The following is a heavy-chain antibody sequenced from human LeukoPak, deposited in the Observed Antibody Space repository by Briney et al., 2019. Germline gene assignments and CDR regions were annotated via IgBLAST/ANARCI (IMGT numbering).Heavy chain of an antibody. D-gene: IGHD3-3*01. Sequence: GGSLRLXCAASGFTFRSYWMHWVRQAPGKGLVWVSRINSDGSTRNYADSVKGRFTISRDNAKNTLYLQMNSLRAEDTAVYYCARAPYFDFWSGYPPDYWGQGTLVTVSS. CDR1: GFTFRSYW. J-gene: IGHJ4*02. CDR2: INSDGSTR. V-gene: IGHV3-74*01. CDR3: ARAPYFDFWSGYPPDY.